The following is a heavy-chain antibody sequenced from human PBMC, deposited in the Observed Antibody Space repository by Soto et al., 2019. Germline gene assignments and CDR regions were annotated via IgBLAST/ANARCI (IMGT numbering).Heavy chain of an antibody. V-gene: IGHV4-31*03. D-gene: IGHD3-10*01. Sequence: QVQLQESGPGLVKPSQTLSLTCTVSGGSISNGGYYWSWIRQHPGKGLEWIGYIYYSGTTYYNPSLKSRVTMSVDTSKNQFSLKLSSVTAADTAVYYCARDGRPGSWFDPWGQGTLVTVSS. CDR3: ARDGRPGSWFDP. J-gene: IGHJ5*02. CDR1: GGSISNGGYY. CDR2: IYYSGTT.